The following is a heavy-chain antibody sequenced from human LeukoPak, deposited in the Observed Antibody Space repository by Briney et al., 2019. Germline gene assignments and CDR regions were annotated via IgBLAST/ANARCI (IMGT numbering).Heavy chain of an antibody. J-gene: IGHJ4*02. Sequence: GGSLRLSYAASGFTFSSYAMSWVRQAPGKGLEWVSSINASGGRTYYADSVKGRFTISRDNSKNTLYLQMNSLRAEDTAVYYCAIGPGGLFDYWGQGTLVTVSS. CDR2: INASGGRT. CDR3: AIGPGGLFDY. D-gene: IGHD4-23*01. CDR1: GFTFSSYA. V-gene: IGHV3-23*01.